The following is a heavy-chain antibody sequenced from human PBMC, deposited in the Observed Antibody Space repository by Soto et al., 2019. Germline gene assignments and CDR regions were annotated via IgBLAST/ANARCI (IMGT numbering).Heavy chain of an antibody. CDR1: GYTFTDYY. J-gene: IGHJ5*02. V-gene: IGHV1-2*02. CDR2: INPKTGNT. CDR3: AKDPEASYNWFDP. Sequence: ASVKVSCKASGYTFTDYYMHWVRQAPGQGLEWMGWINPKTGNTKYTQKFQGRVTTTRDTSISTAYMELSRLRSDDTAVYFCAKDPEASYNWFDPWGQGTLVTVSS.